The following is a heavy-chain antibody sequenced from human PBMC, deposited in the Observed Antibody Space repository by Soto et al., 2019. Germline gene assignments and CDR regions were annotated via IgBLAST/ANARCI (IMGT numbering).Heavy chain of an antibody. Sequence: GGSLRLSCAASGFTFSSYAMSWFRQAPGKGLEWVSAISGSGGSTYYADSVKGRFTISRDNSKNTLYLQMNSLRAEDTAVYYCAKGGFHPYYYGMDVWGQGTTVTVSS. CDR1: GFTFSSYA. CDR2: ISGSGGST. J-gene: IGHJ6*02. CDR3: AKGGFHPYYYGMDV. V-gene: IGHV3-23*01.